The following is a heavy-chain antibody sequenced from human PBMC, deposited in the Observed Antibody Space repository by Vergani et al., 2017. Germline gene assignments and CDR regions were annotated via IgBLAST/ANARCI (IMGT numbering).Heavy chain of an antibody. V-gene: IGHV3-15*01. CDR3: TTDSPFYDFWSGPTPYFDY. D-gene: IGHD3-3*01. CDR2: IKSKTDGGTT. J-gene: IGHJ4*02. Sequence: EVQLVESGGGLVKPGGSLRLSCAASGFTFSNAWMSWVRQAPGKGLEWVGRIKSKTDGGTTDYAAPVKGRFTISRDDSKNTLYLQMNSLKTEDTAVYYCTTDSPFYDFWSGPTPYFDYWGQGTLVTVSP. CDR1: GFTFSNAW.